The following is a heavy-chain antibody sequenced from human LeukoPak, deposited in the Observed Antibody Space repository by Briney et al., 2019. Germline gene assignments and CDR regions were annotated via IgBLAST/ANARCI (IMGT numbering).Heavy chain of an antibody. CDR2: IYYSGST. CDR1: GGSISSSSYY. J-gene: IGHJ4*02. D-gene: IGHD2-8*01. Sequence: PSETLSLTCTVSGGSISSSSYYWGWIRQPPGKGLEWIGSIYYSGSTYYNPSLKSRVTISVDTSKNQFSLKLSSVTAAGTAVYYCARQLYYFDYWGQGTLVTVSP. V-gene: IGHV4-39*01. CDR3: ARQLYYFDY.